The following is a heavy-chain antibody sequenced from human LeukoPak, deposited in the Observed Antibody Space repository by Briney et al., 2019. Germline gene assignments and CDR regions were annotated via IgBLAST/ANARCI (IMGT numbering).Heavy chain of an antibody. V-gene: IGHV5-51*01. Sequence: GESLKISFQASGARFTSYWVAWVRPKPGKGMEWMGIIFPGDSDTRYSPSFEGQVIISVDRSTTTAYLHWSSLKAPDTAIYYCARRPVHSQNYFDPSGQGTLVTVSP. D-gene: IGHD1-7*01. CDR1: GARFTSYW. CDR2: IFPGDSDT. J-gene: IGHJ5*02. CDR3: ARRPVHSQNYFDP.